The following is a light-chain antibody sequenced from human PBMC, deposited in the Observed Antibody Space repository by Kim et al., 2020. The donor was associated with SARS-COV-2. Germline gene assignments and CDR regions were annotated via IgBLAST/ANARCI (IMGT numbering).Light chain of an antibody. CDR3: QQHNAYPPT. V-gene: IGKV1-9*01. J-gene: IGKJ4*01. CDR1: QGISRS. Sequence: ASVGDRVTLTCRASQGISRSLAWYQQKPGKAPELLIYDASTLQRGVPSRFSGSGSGTEFTLTITALQPEDFATYYCQQHNAYPPTFGGGTKVDIK. CDR2: DAS.